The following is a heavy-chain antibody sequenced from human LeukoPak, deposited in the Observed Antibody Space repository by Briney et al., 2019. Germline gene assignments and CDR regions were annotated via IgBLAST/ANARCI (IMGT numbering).Heavy chain of an antibody. CDR3: ARSRKSLRYFDWLLFDY. CDR1: GGSFSGYY. Sequence: PSETLSLTCAVYGGSFSGYYWSWIRQPPGKGLEWIGEINHSGSTNYNPSLKSRVTISVDTSKNQFSLKLSSVTAADTAVYYCARSRKSLRYFDWLLFDYWGQGTLVTVSS. J-gene: IGHJ4*02. CDR2: INHSGST. D-gene: IGHD3-9*01. V-gene: IGHV4-34*01.